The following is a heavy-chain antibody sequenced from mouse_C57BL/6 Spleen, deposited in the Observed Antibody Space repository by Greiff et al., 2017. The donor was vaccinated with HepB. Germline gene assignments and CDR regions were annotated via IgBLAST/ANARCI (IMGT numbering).Heavy chain of an antibody. J-gene: IGHJ3*01. V-gene: IGHV1-64*01. CDR2: IHPNSGST. CDR3: ARRIYYDYDGEAY. CDR1: GYTFTSYW. Sequence: QVHVKQSGAELVKPGASVKLSFKASGYTFTSYWMHWVKQRPGQGLEWIGMIHPNSGSTNYNEKFKSKATLTVDKSSSTAYMQLSSLTSEDSAVYYCARRIYYDYDGEAYWGQGTLVTVSA. D-gene: IGHD2-4*01.